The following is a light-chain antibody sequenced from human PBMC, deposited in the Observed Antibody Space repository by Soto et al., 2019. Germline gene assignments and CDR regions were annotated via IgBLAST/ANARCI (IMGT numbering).Light chain of an antibody. V-gene: IGKV1-39*01. CDR1: QSVRSN. CDR3: QQSYSTPSIT. Sequence: MTQSPATLSVSPGERVTLSCRASQSVRSNLNWYQQKPGKAPKLLIYAASSLQSGVPSRFSGSGSGTDFTLTISSLQPEDFATYYCQQSYSTPSITFGQGTRLEIK. J-gene: IGKJ5*01. CDR2: AAS.